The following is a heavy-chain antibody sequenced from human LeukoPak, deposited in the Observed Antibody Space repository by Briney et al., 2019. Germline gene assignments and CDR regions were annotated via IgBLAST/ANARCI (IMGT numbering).Heavy chain of an antibody. CDR2: IWYDGSNK. CDR3: ARDLEDIVATTPFDY. V-gene: IGHV3-33*08. D-gene: IGHD5-12*01. CDR1: GFTFSNYW. J-gene: IGHJ4*02. Sequence: GGSLRLSCAASGFTFSNYWMTWVRQAPGKGLEWVAVIWYDGSNKYYADSVKGRFTISRDNSKNTLYLQMNSLRAEDTAVYYCARDLEDIVATTPFDYWGQGTLVTVSS.